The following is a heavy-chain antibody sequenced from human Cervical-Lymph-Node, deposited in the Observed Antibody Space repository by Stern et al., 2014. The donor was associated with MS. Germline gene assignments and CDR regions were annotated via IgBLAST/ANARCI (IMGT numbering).Heavy chain of an antibody. CDR3: ARGIAARPEYYYGMDV. J-gene: IGHJ6*02. V-gene: IGHV3-33*05. D-gene: IGHD6-6*01. CDR2: VSYDGSSR. CDR1: GFIFRSYG. Sequence: DQLVESGGGVVQPGRSLRLSCAASGFIFRSYGMHWVRQAPGKGLEWVAVVSYDGSSRNYADSAKGRFTISRDNSKNTLNLQMNSLRAEDTAVYYCARGIAARPEYYYGMDVWGQGTTVTVSS.